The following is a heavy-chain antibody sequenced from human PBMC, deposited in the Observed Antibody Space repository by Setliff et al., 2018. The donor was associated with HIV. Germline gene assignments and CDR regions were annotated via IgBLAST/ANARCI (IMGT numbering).Heavy chain of an antibody. D-gene: IGHD1-7*01. CDR1: GVSISDNNW. V-gene: IGHV4-4*02. Sequence: SETLSLTCDVSGVSISDNNWWSWVRQPPGRGLEWIGEVYHTGSTNYNPSLKSRVTMSVDRPNNHFSLRLTSVTAADTAVYFCARTNRWELLSPYFDAWGQGTMVTVSS. CDR2: VYHTGST. J-gene: IGHJ4*02. CDR3: ARTNRWELLSPYFDA.